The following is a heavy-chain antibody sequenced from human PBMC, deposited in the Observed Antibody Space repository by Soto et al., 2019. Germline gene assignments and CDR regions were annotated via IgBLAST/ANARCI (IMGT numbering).Heavy chain of an antibody. CDR3: ATRAPIDGDPY. J-gene: IGHJ4*02. D-gene: IGHD4-17*01. CDR1: GDSISSPTW. Sequence: QVQLQEPGPGLVKPSETLSLTCDVSGDSISSPTWWTWVRQPPGKGLEWIGEVYHSGSTNYNSSLKSRVTISVDKSKNQFSLRLTSVTAADTAVYYCATRAPIDGDPYWGQGSLVTVSS. CDR2: VYHSGST. V-gene: IGHV4-4*02.